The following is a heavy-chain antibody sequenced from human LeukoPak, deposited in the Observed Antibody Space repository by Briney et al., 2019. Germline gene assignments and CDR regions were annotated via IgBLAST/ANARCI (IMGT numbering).Heavy chain of an antibody. CDR2: IWYDGSNK. Sequence: GGSLRLSCAASGFTFSSYGMHWVRQAPGKGLEWVAVIWYDGSNKYYADSVKGRFTISRDNSKNTLYLQMNRLRAEDTAVYYCAREKKPAGDAFYIWGQGKMVTVSS. V-gene: IGHV3-33*01. CDR1: GFTFSSYG. CDR3: AREKKPAGDAFYI. J-gene: IGHJ3*02. D-gene: IGHD2-2*01.